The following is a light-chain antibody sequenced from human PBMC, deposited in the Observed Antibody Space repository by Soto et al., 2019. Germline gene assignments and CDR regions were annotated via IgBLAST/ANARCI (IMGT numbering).Light chain of an antibody. J-gene: IGLJ1*01. CDR2: EVS. CDR3: SSYAGNDNYV. Sequence: QYVLTQPPSASVSPGQSVTISCTGSSSDVGRFNYVSWYQQHPGKAPKVILYEVSKRPSGVPDRFSGSKSGNTASLTVSGLQAEDEADYYCSSYAGNDNYVFGTGTKVTVL. CDR1: SSDVGRFNY. V-gene: IGLV2-8*01.